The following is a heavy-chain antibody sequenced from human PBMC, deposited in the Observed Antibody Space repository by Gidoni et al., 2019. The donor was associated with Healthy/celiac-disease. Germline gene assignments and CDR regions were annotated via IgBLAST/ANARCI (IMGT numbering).Heavy chain of an antibody. Sequence: EVQLVESGGGLVQPGGSLRPSCAASGFTGSSHYMSWVRQAPGKGLEWVSVIYGGGSTYYADSVKGRFTISRDNSKNTLYLQMNSLRAEDTAVYYCARELVVVAAATEGDYYYYGMDVWGQGTTVTVSS. J-gene: IGHJ6*02. CDR2: IYGGGST. CDR1: GFTGSSHY. V-gene: IGHV3-66*02. D-gene: IGHD2-15*01. CDR3: ARELVVVAAATEGDYYYYGMDV.